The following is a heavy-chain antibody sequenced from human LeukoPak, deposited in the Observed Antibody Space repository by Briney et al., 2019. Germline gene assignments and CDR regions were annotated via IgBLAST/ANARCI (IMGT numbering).Heavy chain of an antibody. CDR3: AREPPNHYYFDY. J-gene: IGHJ4*02. V-gene: IGHV1-46*01. Sequence: ASVKVSCKASGYTFTNYYIHWVRQAPGQGLEWMGIINPSGGSTSHPQKFQGRVTMTRDTSTSTLYMELSSLRSEDTAVYYCAREPPNHYYFDYWGQGTLVTVSS. CDR1: GYTFTNYY. D-gene: IGHD1-14*01. CDR2: INPSGGST.